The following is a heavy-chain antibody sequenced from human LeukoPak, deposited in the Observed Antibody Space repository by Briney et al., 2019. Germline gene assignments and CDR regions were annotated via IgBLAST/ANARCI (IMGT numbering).Heavy chain of an antibody. CDR1: GFTFSKNW. Sequence: GSLRLSCAASGFTFSKNWMSWVRQPPGKGLEWIGTIDYSGTTYYNPSLKSRVTISVDTSKNQFSLKLSSVTAPDTAVYYCARHSGGSYVYAFDIWGQGTMVTVSS. V-gene: IGHV4-39*01. CDR2: IDYSGTT. D-gene: IGHD1-26*01. J-gene: IGHJ3*02. CDR3: ARHSGGSYVYAFDI.